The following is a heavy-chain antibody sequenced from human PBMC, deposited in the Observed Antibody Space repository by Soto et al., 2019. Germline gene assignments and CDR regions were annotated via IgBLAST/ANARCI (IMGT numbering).Heavy chain of an antibody. D-gene: IGHD5-12*01. V-gene: IGHV3-74*01. CDR3: ARDKSGPADY. CDR1: GFTFSNYY. CDR2: INDDGSTT. J-gene: IGHJ4*02. Sequence: GGSLRLSCAASGFTFSNYYMHWVRQAPGKGLVWVSRINDDGSTTNYADSVKGRFTISRDNAKNTLYLQMNSLRTEDTAVYYCARDKSGPADYWGQGTLVTVSS.